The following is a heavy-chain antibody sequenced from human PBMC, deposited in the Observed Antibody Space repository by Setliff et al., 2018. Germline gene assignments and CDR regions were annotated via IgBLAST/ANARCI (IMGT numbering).Heavy chain of an antibody. CDR2: INHRGST. D-gene: IGHD3-3*01. CDR1: GGTFSDYY. Sequence: SETLSLTCASYGGTFSDYYWTWIRQPPGKGLEWVGEINHRGSTTYNPSLTSRVTISVDTSKNQFSLSLTSVTAEDTAVYYCARMSGFQYIGVWDKGTTVTV. V-gene: IGHV4-34*01. CDR3: ARMSGFQYIGV. J-gene: IGHJ6*03.